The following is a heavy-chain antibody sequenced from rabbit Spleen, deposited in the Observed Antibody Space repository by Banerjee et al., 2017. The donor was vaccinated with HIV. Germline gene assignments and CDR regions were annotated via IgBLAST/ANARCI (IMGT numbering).Heavy chain of an antibody. CDR2: IDPIFGRT. Sequence: QEQLVESGGGLVQPGGSLKLSCKASGFDFTNYGVSWVRQAPEKGLEWIGYIDPIFGRTYYASWVNGRFTISSHNAQNTLYLQLNSLTAADTATYFCVRDLDGVIGWNFGWWGPGTLVTVS. CDR1: GFDFTNYG. CDR3: VRDLDGVIGWNFGW. D-gene: IGHD4-1*01. J-gene: IGHJ6*01. V-gene: IGHV1S47*01.